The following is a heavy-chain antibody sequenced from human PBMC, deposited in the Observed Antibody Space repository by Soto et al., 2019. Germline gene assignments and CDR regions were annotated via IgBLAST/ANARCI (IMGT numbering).Heavy chain of an antibody. CDR3: AKDLRDGYNPDY. CDR2: ISYDGSNK. J-gene: IGHJ4*02. CDR1: GFTFSSYG. Sequence: ILSCAASGFTFSSYGMHWVRQAPGKGLEWVAVISYDGSNKYYADSVKGRFTISRDNSKNTLYLQMNSLRAEDTAVYYCAKDLRDGYNPDYWGQGTLVTVSS. V-gene: IGHV3-30*18. D-gene: IGHD5-12*01.